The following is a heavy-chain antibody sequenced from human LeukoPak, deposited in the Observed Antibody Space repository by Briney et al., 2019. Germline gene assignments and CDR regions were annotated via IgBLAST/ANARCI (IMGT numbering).Heavy chain of an antibody. D-gene: IGHD2-2*01. J-gene: IGHJ3*02. CDR3: ARDDDCSSTSCPWYAFDI. CDR2: INHSGST. CDR1: GGSFSGYY. Sequence: SGTLSLTCAVYGGSFSGYYWSWIRQPPGKGLEWIGEINHSGSTNYNPSLKSRVTMSVDTSKNQFSLKLYSVTAADTAVYYCARDDDCSSTSCPWYAFDIWGQGTMVTVSS. V-gene: IGHV4-34*01.